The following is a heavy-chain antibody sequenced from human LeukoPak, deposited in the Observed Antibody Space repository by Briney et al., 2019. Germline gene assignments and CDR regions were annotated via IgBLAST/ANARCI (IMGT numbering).Heavy chain of an antibody. Sequence: GASVKVSCKASGYTFTGYYLHWVRQAPGQGLEWMGIINPSGGSTSYAQKFQGRVTMTRDMSTSTVYMELSSLRSEDTAVYYCARGIVGATHTIDYWGQGTLVTVSS. D-gene: IGHD1-26*01. CDR2: INPSGGST. CDR1: GYTFTGYY. V-gene: IGHV1-46*01. CDR3: ARGIVGATHTIDY. J-gene: IGHJ4*02.